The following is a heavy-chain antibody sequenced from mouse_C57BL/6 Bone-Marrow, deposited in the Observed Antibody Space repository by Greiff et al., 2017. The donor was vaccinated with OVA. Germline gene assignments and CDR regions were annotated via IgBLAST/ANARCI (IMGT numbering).Heavy chain of an antibody. V-gene: IGHV3-6*01. D-gene: IGHD1-1*01. J-gene: IGHJ2*01. CDR1: GYSITSGYY. CDR2: ISYDGSN. CDR3: AGTTVSLDY. Sequence: EVQRVESGPGLVKPSQSLSLTCSVTGYSITSGYYWNWIRQFPGNKLEWMGYISYDGSNNYNPSLKNRISITRDTSKNQFFLKLNSVTTEDTATYYCAGTTVSLDYWGQGTTLTVSS.